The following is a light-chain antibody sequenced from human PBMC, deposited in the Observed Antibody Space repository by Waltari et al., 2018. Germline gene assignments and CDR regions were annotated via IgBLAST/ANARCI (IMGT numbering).Light chain of an antibody. V-gene: IGKV3-11*01. CDR2: DAS. J-gene: IGKJ2*01. Sequence: EIVLTRSPATLSLSPGDTATLSCRASQSVGSYLAWYQQKPGQAPRLLIYDASNRATGIPARFRGSGSGTDFTLTISSLEAEDFAVYYCQQRSNWTPHTFGQGARLEIK. CDR1: QSVGSY. CDR3: QQRSNWTPHT.